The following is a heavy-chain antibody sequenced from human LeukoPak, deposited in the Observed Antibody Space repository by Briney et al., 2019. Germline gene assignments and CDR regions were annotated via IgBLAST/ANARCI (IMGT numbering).Heavy chain of an antibody. CDR2: IRYDGSNK. Sequence: GGSLRLSCAASGFTFSNCDMHWVRQAPGKGLEWVAFIRYDGSNKYYADSVKGRFTISRDNSKNTLYLQMNSLRAEDTAVYYCARVRGGKYSGSYYSPDYWGQGTLVTVSS. CDR3: ARVRGGKYSGSYYSPDY. D-gene: IGHD1-26*01. V-gene: IGHV3-30*02. CDR1: GFTFSNCD. J-gene: IGHJ4*02.